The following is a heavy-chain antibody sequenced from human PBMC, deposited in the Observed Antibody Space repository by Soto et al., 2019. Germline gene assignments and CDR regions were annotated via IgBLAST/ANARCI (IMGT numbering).Heavy chain of an antibody. J-gene: IGHJ5*02. D-gene: IGHD2-2*01. Sequence: ASVKVSCKASGYTFTSYGISWVRQAPGQGLEWMGWISAYNGNTNYAQKLQGRVTMTTDTSTSTAYMELRSLRSDDTAVYYCARGLYCSSTSCPPGWFDPWGQGTLVTVSS. CDR3: ARGLYCSSTSCPPGWFDP. CDR2: ISAYNGNT. CDR1: GYTFTSYG. V-gene: IGHV1-18*01.